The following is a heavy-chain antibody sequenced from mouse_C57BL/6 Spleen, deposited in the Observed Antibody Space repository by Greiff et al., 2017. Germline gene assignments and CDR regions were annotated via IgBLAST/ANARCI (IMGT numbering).Heavy chain of an antibody. CDR2: IDPETGGT. J-gene: IGHJ2*01. V-gene: IGHV1-15*01. CDR1: GYTFTDYE. CDR3: TRLNYYSNRYFDY. D-gene: IGHD2-5*01. Sequence: QIQLQQSGAELVRPGASVTLSCKASGYTFTDYEMHWVKQTPVHGLEWIGAIDPETGGTAYNQKFKGKAILTADKSSSTAYMELRSLTSEDSAVYYCTRLNYYSNRYFDYWGQGTTLTVSS.